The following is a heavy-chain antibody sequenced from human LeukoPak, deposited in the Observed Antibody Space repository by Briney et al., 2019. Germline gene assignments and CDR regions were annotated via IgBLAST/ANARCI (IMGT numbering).Heavy chain of an antibody. J-gene: IGHJ3*02. CDR2: ISGSGGST. CDR1: GFSLSSYA. CDR3: AKSGGGTYYYGSGSYAVAFDI. Sequence: PGGSLRLSCAASGFSLSSYAMSWVRQAPGKGLEWVSAISGSGGSTYYADSVKGRFTISRDNSKNTLYLQMNSLRAEDTAVYYCAKSGGGTYYYGSGSYAVAFDIWGQGTMVTVSS. D-gene: IGHD3-10*01. V-gene: IGHV3-23*01.